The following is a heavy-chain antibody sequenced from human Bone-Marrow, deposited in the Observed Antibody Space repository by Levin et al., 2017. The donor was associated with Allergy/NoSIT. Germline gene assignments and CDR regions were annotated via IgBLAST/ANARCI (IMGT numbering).Heavy chain of an antibody. CDR2: IGASRTPI. Sequence: PGGSLRLSCAASGFPFGSYGMNWVRQAPGKGLEWISYIGASRTPIYYADSVKGRFSISRDDAKDSLYLQMNSLRDEDTAIYYCARDAEGGQYDCMDYWGQGALVTVSS. V-gene: IGHV3-48*02. D-gene: IGHD3-22*01. CDR1: GFPFGSYG. J-gene: IGHJ4*02. CDR3: ARDAEGGQYDCMDY.